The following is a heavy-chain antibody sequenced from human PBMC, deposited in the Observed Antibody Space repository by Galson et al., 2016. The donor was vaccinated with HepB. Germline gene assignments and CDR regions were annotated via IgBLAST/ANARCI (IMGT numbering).Heavy chain of an antibody. CDR1: GFTFSSYT. V-gene: IGHV3-21*01. D-gene: IGHD3-16*01. J-gene: IGHJ5*01. CDR3: ALGNAARVLDS. Sequence: SLRLSCAASGFTFSSYTMNWVRQAPGKGLEWVSSISSSSSHIYYRDSVKGRFTIYRDNAQNSLYLQMKSLRAEDTAVYFCALGNAARVLDSWGQGTLVTVSS. CDR2: ISSSSSHI.